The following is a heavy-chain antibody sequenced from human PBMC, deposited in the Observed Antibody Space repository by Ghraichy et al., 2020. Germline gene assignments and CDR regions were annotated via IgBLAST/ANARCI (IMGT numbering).Heavy chain of an antibody. CDR3: VKALRAPHDTRGAFDI. J-gene: IGHJ3*02. CDR2: ISSNGGST. D-gene: IGHD3-22*01. V-gene: IGHV3-64D*06. CDR1: GFTFSSYA. Sequence: GGSLRLSCSASGFTFSSYAMHWVRQAPGKGLEYVSAISSNGGSTYYADSVKGRFTISRDNSKNTLYLQMSSLRAEDTAVYYCVKALRAPHDTRGAFDIWGQGTMVTVSS.